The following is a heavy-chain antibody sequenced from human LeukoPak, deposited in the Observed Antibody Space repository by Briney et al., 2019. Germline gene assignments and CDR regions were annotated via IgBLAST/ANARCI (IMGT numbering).Heavy chain of an antibody. CDR2: IYYSGST. D-gene: IGHD6-13*01. V-gene: IGHV4-59*01. CDR3: ARRIAAAGIWNYMDA. J-gene: IGHJ6*03. CDR1: GGSISSYY. Sequence: SETLSLTCTVSGGSISSYYWSWIRQPPGKGLEWIGYIYYSGSTNYNPSLKSRVTISVDTSKNQFSLKLSSVTAADTAVYYCARRIAAAGIWNYMDAWGKGTTVTVSS.